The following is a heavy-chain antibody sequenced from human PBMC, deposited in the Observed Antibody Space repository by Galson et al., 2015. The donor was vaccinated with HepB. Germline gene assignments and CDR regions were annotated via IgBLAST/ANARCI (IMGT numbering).Heavy chain of an antibody. CDR3: ARVHPIAVAGTPDY. Sequence: SVKVSCKASGYTFTTYTIHWVRQAPGQGLEWMGWINAGNGDTKFSQKFQGRVTITRDTSASTAYMELSGLRSEDTAVYYCARVHPIAVAGTPDYWGQGALVTVSS. V-gene: IGHV1-3*01. J-gene: IGHJ4*02. CDR1: GYTFTTYT. D-gene: IGHD6-19*01. CDR2: INAGNGDT.